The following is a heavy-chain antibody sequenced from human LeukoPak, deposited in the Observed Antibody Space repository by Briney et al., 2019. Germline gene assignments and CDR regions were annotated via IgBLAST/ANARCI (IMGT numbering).Heavy chain of an antibody. J-gene: IGHJ4*02. D-gene: IGHD3-22*01. CDR3: ANNYYDSGGSRAFDY. CDR1: GFTFSSNA. Sequence: PGGSLRLSCAASGFTFSSNAMSWVRQAPGKGLEWVSIISGGGGTTYYADSVEGRFTISRDNSENTLYLQMNNLRAEDTAVYYCANNYYDSGGSRAFDYWGQGTLVTVSS. CDR2: ISGGGGTT. V-gene: IGHV3-23*01.